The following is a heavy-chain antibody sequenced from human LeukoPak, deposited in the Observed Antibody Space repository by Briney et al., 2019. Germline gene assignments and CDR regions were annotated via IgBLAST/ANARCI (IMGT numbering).Heavy chain of an antibody. CDR3: AREGPYYYDSSGYYHGAFDI. D-gene: IGHD3-22*01. CDR2: IIPILGIA. J-gene: IGHJ3*02. Sequence: ASVKVSCKASGGTFSSYAISWVRQAPGQGLEWMGRIIPILGIANYAQKFQGRVTITADKSTSTAYMELSSLRSEDTAVYYCAREGPYYYDSSGYYHGAFDIWGQGTMVTVSS. V-gene: IGHV1-69*04. CDR1: GGTFSSYA.